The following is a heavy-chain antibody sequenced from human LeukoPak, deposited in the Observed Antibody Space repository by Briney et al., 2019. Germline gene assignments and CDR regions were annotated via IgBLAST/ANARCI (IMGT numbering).Heavy chain of an antibody. V-gene: IGHV4-30-2*01. D-gene: IGHD3-9*01. CDR2: IYHSGST. J-gene: IGHJ5*02. CDR1: GGSISSGGYS. Sequence: SETLSLTCAVSGGSISSGGYSGSWIRQPPGKGLEWIGYIYHSGSTYYNPSLKSRVTISVDRSKNQFSLKLSSVTAAYTAFFFFKQKTEYEILTGYYWWFDPWGQGTLVTVSS. CDR3: KQKTEYEILTGYYWWFDP.